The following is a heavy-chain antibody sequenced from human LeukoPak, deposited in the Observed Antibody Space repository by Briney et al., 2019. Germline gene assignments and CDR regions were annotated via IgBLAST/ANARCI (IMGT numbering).Heavy chain of an antibody. Sequence: PGGPLRLSCAASGFTFSSYSMNWVRQAPGKGLEWVSSISSSSSYIYYADSVKGRFTISRDNAKNSLYLQMNSLRAEDTAVYYCARGVVVVAATYFDYWGQGTLVTVSS. CDR1: GFTFSSYS. D-gene: IGHD2-15*01. J-gene: IGHJ4*02. V-gene: IGHV3-21*01. CDR2: ISSSSSYI. CDR3: ARGVVVVAATYFDY.